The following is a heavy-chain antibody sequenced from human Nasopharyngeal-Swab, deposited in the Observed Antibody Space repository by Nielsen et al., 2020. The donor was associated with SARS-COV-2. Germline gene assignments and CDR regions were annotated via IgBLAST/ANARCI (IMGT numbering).Heavy chain of an antibody. CDR1: GFTFSGFG. CDR3: ARDAPAHYGAFY. Sequence: GGSLRLSCAASGFTFSGFGMHWVRQAPGKGLEWVAFIAHDASNEYYGDSVKGRFSISRDSSKNTLYLQMDSLRGEDTAVYYCARDAPAHYGAFYWGRGTRVTVSS. D-gene: IGHD4-17*01. CDR2: IAHDASNE. J-gene: IGHJ4*02. V-gene: IGHV3-30*03.